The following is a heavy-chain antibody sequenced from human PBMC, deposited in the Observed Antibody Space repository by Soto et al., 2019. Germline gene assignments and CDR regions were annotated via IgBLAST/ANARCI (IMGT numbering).Heavy chain of an antibody. CDR1: GGSISSGGYY. J-gene: IGHJ4*02. CDR2: IYYSGST. Sequence: QVQLQESGPGLVKPSQTLSLTCTVSGGSISSGGYYWSWIRQHPGKGLEWIGYIYYSGSTYYNPSPMSRVTISVDTSKNQFSLKLSSVTAADTAVYYCARGGLYGNSFDYWGQGTLVTVSS. D-gene: IGHD3-10*01. CDR3: ARGGLYGNSFDY. V-gene: IGHV4-31*03.